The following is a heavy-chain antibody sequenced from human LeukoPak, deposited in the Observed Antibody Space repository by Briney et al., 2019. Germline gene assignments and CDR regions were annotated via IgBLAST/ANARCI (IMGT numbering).Heavy chain of an antibody. CDR1: GGSISSSSYY. CDR3: ARHKDDILTGYGY. V-gene: IGHV4-39*01. D-gene: IGHD3-9*01. CDR2: IYYSGST. J-gene: IGHJ4*02. Sequence: SETLSLTCTASGGSISSSSYYWGWIRQPPGKGLEWIGSIYYSGSTYYNPSLKSRVTISVDTSKNQFSLKLSSVTAADTAVYYCARHKDDILTGYGYWGQGTLVTVSS.